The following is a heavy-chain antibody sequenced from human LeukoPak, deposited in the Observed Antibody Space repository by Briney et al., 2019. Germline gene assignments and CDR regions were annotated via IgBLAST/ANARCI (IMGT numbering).Heavy chain of an antibody. D-gene: IGHD5-24*01. Sequence: PGGSLRLSCAASGFTFSSYAMSWVRQAPGKGLEWVAVISYDGSNKYYADSVKGRFTISRDNSKNTLYLQMNSLRAEDTAVYYCARDSALSDGVFDYWGQGTLVTVSS. CDR2: ISYDGSNK. V-gene: IGHV3-30-3*01. J-gene: IGHJ4*02. CDR1: GFTFSSYA. CDR3: ARDSALSDGVFDY.